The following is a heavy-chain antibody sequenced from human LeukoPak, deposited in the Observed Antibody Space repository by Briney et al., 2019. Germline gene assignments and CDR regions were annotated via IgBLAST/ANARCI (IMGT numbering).Heavy chain of an antibody. J-gene: IGHJ4*02. V-gene: IGHV1-46*01. CDR3: ARGLVVVIITRDRYYFDY. CDR1: GYTFTSYG. Sequence: ASVKVSCKASGYTFTSYGISWVRQAPGQGLEWMGIINPSGGSTSYAQKFQGRVTMTRDMSTSTVYMELSSLRSEDTAVYYCARGLVVVIITRDRYYFDYWGQGTLVTVSS. CDR2: INPSGGST. D-gene: IGHD3-22*01.